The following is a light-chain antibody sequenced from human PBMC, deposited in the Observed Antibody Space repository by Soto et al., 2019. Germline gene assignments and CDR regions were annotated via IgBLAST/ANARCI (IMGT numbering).Light chain of an antibody. CDR3: QQRSNWPPALT. CDR1: QSVSSN. Sequence: EIVLTQSPATLSLSPGERATLSCRASQSVSSNLAWYQQKPGQAPRLLIYDASNRATGIPARFSGSGSGTHFTLTISSLEPEDFAVYYCQQRSNWPPALTFGGGTMVEIK. J-gene: IGKJ4*01. V-gene: IGKV3-11*01. CDR2: DAS.